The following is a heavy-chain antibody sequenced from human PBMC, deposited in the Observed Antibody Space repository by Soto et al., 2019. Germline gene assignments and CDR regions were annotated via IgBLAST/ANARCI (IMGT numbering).Heavy chain of an antibody. Sequence: QVQLVQSGAEVKKPGASVKVSCKVSGYTFTSYGISWVRQAPGQGLEWMGWISAYNGNTNYAQRRQGRVTLTTDTATSTAYMVMGSLRSDDTAVCFCARDPAINVNTAQKFDYWGQGTLVTVTS. J-gene: IGHJ4*02. CDR3: ARDPAINVNTAQKFDY. D-gene: IGHD5-18*01. CDR2: ISAYNGNT. CDR1: GYTFTSYG. V-gene: IGHV1-18*01.